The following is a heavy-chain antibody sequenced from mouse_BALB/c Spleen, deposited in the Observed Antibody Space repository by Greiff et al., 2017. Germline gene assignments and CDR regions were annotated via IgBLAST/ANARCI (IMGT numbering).Heavy chain of an antibody. Sequence: EVQLVESGGGLVQPGGSLKLSCAASGFTFSSYGMSWVRQTPDKRLELVATINSNGGSTYYPDSVKGRFTISRDNAKNTLYLQMSSLKSEDTAMYYCARGGVYYYGSSHLDYWGQGTTLTVSS. J-gene: IGHJ2*01. CDR3: ARGGVYYYGSSHLDY. CDR1: GFTFSSYG. V-gene: IGHV5-6-3*01. D-gene: IGHD1-1*01. CDR2: INSNGGST.